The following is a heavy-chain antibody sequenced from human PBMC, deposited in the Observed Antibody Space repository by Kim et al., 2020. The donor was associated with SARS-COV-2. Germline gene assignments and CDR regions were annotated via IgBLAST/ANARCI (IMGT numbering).Heavy chain of an antibody. J-gene: IGHJ4*02. Sequence: SETLSLTCTVSGGSISSGSYYWSWIRQPAGKGLEWIGRIYTSGSTNYNPSLKSRVTISVDTSKNQFSLKLSSVTAADTAVYYCARWGSYRSGFDYWGQGTLVTVSS. D-gene: IGHD3-16*02. V-gene: IGHV4-61*02. CDR2: IYTSGST. CDR3: ARWGSYRSGFDY. CDR1: GGSISSGSYY.